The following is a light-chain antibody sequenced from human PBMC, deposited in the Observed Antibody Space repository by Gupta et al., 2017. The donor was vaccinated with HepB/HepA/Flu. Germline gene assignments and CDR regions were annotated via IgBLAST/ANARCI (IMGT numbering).Light chain of an antibody. CDR1: QSVGKF. V-gene: IGKV3-11*01. J-gene: IGKJ4*01. Sequence: EILLTQSPAALSLSPGERATLSCRASQSVGKFLVWYQQKPGQAPRLLISDASNRATGIPARFSGSGSGTDFTLTISSLEPEDCAVYYCLQRSSWLTFGGGTRVEIK. CDR2: DAS. CDR3: LQRSSWLT.